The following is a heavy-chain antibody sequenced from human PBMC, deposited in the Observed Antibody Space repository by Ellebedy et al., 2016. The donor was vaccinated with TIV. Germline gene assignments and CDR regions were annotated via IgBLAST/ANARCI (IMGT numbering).Heavy chain of an antibody. CDR1: GGTFSSYP. D-gene: IGHD1-1*01. J-gene: IGHJ5*02. Sequence: AASVKVSCKASGGTFSSYPISWVRQAPGQGLEWMGRIIPILGIANYAQKFQGRVTLTADKSTSLAYMELSSLRSEDTAVYYCAAGNDGGWFDPWGQGTLVTVSS. CDR3: AAGNDGGWFDP. V-gene: IGHV1-69*02. CDR2: IIPILGIA.